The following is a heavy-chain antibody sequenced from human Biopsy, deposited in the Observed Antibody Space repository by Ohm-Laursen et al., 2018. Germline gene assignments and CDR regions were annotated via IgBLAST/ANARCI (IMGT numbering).Heavy chain of an antibody. Sequence: VASVKVSCKASGYSFTSYYMHWVRQAPGQGLEWMGMINPSGSTTSYPQIFQGRVTMTRDTSKSTVYMELSSLRSADTAVYFYARNTGWYGDLYYFDYWGQGTLVTVSS. CDR3: ARNTGWYGDLYYFDY. CDR2: INPSGSTT. D-gene: IGHD6-19*01. CDR1: GYSFTSYY. J-gene: IGHJ4*02. V-gene: IGHV1-46*01.